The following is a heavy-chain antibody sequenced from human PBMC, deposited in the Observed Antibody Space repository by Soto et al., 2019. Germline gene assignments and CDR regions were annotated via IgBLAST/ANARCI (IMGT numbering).Heavy chain of an antibody. J-gene: IGHJ6*02. Sequence: ATLSLTGLVRAFSFRVNALSLIRQLAGKGLELIGKINHSGSTNYKPSIKSRVTISVDTSKNQFSLKLSSVTAADTAVYSCASGYRSRRWYYYYGMDVWGHGTTVTVP. D-gene: IGHD3-10*01. CDR1: AFSFRVNA. V-gene: IGHV4-34*01. CDR3: ASGYRSRRWYYYYGMDV. CDR2: INHSGST.